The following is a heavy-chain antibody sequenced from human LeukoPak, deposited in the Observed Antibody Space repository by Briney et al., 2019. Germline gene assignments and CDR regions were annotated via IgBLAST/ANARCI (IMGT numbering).Heavy chain of an antibody. V-gene: IGHV3-7*01. CDR3: ARPPDYDILTGYFWYYMDV. Sequence: GGSLRLSCAASGFTFTTYWMSWVRQAPGKGLEWVANINQDGTEKYYVDSVKGRFTISRDNAKNSLYLQMNSLRAEDTAVYYCARPPDYDILTGYFWYYMDVWGKGTTVTVSS. J-gene: IGHJ6*03. D-gene: IGHD3-9*01. CDR1: GFTFTTYW. CDR2: INQDGTEK.